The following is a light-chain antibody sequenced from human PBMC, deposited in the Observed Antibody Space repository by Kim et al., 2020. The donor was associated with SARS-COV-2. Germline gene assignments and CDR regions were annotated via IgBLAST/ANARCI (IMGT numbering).Light chain of an antibody. J-gene: IGKJ5*01. V-gene: IGKV3-20*01. CDR1: QSVSSSY. Sequence: EIVLTQSPGTRSLSPGERATLSCRASQSVSSSYLAWYHQKPGQAPRLLIYGASSRATGIPDRFSGSGSGTDFTLTISRLEPEDFAVYYCQQYGSSPTFGQGTRLEIK. CDR2: GAS. CDR3: QQYGSSPT.